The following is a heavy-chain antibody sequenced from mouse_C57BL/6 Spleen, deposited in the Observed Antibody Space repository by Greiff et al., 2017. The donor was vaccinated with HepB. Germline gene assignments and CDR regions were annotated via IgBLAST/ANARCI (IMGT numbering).Heavy chain of an antibody. V-gene: IGHV1-26*01. CDR2: INPNNGGT. Sequence: EVQLQQSGPELVKPGASVKISCKASGYTFTDYYMNWVKQSHGKSLEWIGDINPNNGGTSYNQKFKGKATLTVDKSSSTAYMELRSLTSEDSAVYYCAREGSEDWFAYWGQGTLVTVSA. CDR3: AREGSEDWFAY. CDR1: GYTFTDYY. J-gene: IGHJ3*01. D-gene: IGHD1-1*01.